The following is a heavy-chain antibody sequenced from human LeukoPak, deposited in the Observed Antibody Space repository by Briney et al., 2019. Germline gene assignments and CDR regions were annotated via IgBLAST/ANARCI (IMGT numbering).Heavy chain of an antibody. D-gene: IGHD6-19*01. J-gene: IGHJ6*02. V-gene: IGHV1-46*01. Sequence: ASVKVSCKASGYTFTSYYMHWVRQAPGQGLEWMGIINPSGGSTSYAQKFQGRVTMTRATSTSTVYMELSSLRSEDTAVYYCARDSSVAGTDYYYYGMDVWGQGTTVTVSS. CDR3: ARDSSVAGTDYYYYGMDV. CDR2: INPSGGST. CDR1: GYTFTSYY.